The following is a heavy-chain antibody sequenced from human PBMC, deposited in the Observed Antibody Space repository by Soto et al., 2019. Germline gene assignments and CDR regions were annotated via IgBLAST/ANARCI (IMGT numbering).Heavy chain of an antibody. CDR1: GGSFSGYY. Sequence: QVQLQQWGAGLLKPSETLSLTCAVYGGSFSGYYWSWIRQPPGKGLEWIGEINHSGSTNYNPSLKSRVTISVDTSKNQFSLTLSSVTAADTAVYYCARVPGIAKIDYWGQGTLVTVSS. J-gene: IGHJ4*02. V-gene: IGHV4-34*01. CDR2: INHSGST. CDR3: ARVPGIAKIDY. D-gene: IGHD6-13*01.